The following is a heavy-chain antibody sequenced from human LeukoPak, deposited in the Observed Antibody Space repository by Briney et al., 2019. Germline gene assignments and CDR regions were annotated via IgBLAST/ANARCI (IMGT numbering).Heavy chain of an antibody. CDR2: IYYSGST. V-gene: IGHV4-39*07. J-gene: IGHJ4*02. D-gene: IGHD6-19*01. CDR1: GGSISSSSYY. CDR3: ATYSSGFDY. Sequence: KPSETLSLTCTVSGGSISSSSYYWGWIRQPPGKGLEWIGSIYYSGSTYYNPSLKSRVTISVDTSKNQFSLKLSSVTAADTAVYYCATYSSGFDYWGQGTLVTVSS.